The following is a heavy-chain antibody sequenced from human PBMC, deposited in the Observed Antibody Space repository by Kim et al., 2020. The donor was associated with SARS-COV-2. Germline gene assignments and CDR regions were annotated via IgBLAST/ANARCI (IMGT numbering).Heavy chain of an antibody. CDR3: ARDLVVVVPAAFYPWPFDI. D-gene: IGHD2-2*01. CDR1: GFTFSSYS. Sequence: GGSLRLSCAASGFTFSSYSMNWVRQAPGKGLEWVSYISSSSSTIYYADSVKGRFTISRDNAKNSLYLQMNSLRDEDTAVYYCARDLVVVVPAAFYPWPFDIWGQGTMVTVSS. CDR2: ISSSSSTI. J-gene: IGHJ3*02. V-gene: IGHV3-48*02.